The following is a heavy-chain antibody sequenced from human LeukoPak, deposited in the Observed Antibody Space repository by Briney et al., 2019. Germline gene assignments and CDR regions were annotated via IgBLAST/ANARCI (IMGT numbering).Heavy chain of an antibody. CDR2: MNPNSGNT. V-gene: IGHV1-8*01. CDR1: GYTFTSYD. D-gene: IGHD6-19*01. CDR3: ARGSISSGWYFHY. Sequence: ASVEVSCKASGYTFTSYDINWVRQATGQGLEWMGWMNPNSGNTGYAQKFQGRVTMTRNASISTAYMELSSLRSEDTAVYYCARGSISSGWYFHYWGQGTLVTVSS. J-gene: IGHJ4*02.